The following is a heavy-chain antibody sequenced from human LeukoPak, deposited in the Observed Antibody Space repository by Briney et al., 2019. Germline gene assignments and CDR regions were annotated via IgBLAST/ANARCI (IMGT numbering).Heavy chain of an antibody. CDR2: ISWNSGSL. Sequence: GGSLRLSCAASGFTFHDYAIHWIRQAPGKGLEWVAGISWNSGSLGYADSVEGRFTISRDNAKNSLYLQMNSLRAEDTAVYYCASWGYCSGGSCGPYYYYYYMDVWGKGTTVTVSS. V-gene: IGHV3-9*01. CDR1: GFTFHDYA. J-gene: IGHJ6*03. D-gene: IGHD2-15*01. CDR3: ASWGYCSGGSCGPYYYYYYMDV.